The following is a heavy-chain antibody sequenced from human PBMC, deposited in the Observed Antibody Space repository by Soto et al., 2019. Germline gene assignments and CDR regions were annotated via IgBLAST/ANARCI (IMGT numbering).Heavy chain of an antibody. CDR3: AGMTHGGNHQYYFDF. J-gene: IGHJ4*02. D-gene: IGHD1-20*01. CDR2: IDRDGTDT. V-gene: IGHV3-74*01. Sequence: GGSLKLSCAASGFTFTSYWMHWVRQAPGKGLVWVSRIDRDGTDTNYADSVKGRFTISRDSSKNQFSLKLSSVTAADTAVYYCAGMTHGGNHQYYFDFWGQGTLVTVSS. CDR1: GFTFTSYW.